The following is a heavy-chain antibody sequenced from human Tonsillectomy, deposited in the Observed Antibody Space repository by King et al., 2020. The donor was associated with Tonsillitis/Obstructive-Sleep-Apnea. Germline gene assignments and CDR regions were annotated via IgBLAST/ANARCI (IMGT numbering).Heavy chain of an antibody. CDR1: GFTFSDYY. Sequence: VQLVESGGGLVKPGGSLRLSCAASGFTFSDYYMNWIRQAPGKGLEWVSYISSSGNTIYYADSVKGRFTISRDNAKNSLCLQMNSLRAEDTAVYYCARRRSHDYGGKDDAFDIWGQGTMVSVSS. V-gene: IGHV3-11*01. J-gene: IGHJ3*02. D-gene: IGHD4-23*01. CDR2: ISSSGNTI. CDR3: ARRRSHDYGGKDDAFDI.